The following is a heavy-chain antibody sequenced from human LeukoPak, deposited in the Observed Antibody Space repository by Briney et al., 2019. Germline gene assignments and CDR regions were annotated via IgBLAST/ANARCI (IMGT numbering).Heavy chain of an antibody. CDR3: AKGSRTAMVTEDLDY. V-gene: IGHV3-33*06. D-gene: IGHD5-18*01. CDR2: ILSDGSKE. Sequence: GGSLRLSCAASGFTFSSYGMHWVRQAPGKGLEWVAVILSDGSKEFYTDSVKGRFTISRDNSKNTLYLQMNSLRAEDTAVYYCAKGSRTAMVTEDLDYWGQGTLVTVSS. CDR1: GFTFSSYG. J-gene: IGHJ4*02.